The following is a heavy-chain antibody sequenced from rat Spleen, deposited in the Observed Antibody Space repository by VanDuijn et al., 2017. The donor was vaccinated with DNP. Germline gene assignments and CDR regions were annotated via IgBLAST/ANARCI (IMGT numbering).Heavy chain of an antibody. CDR1: GFTFSNYG. CDR3: ATPPTTTGY. J-gene: IGHJ2*01. Sequence: EVELVESGGDLVQPGRSLKLSCAASGFTFSNYGMHWIRQAPTKGLEWVATIIYDGSSTYYRDSVKGRFTISRDNAKSTLYLQMDSLRSEDTATYYCATPPTTTGYWGQGVMVTVSS. CDR2: IIYDGSST. D-gene: IGHD1-10*01. V-gene: IGHV5-29*01.